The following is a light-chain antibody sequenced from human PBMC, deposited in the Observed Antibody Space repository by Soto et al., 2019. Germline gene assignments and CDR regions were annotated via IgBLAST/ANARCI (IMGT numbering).Light chain of an antibody. CDR1: SSNIGSNT. CDR3: AAWDDSLNGVV. Sequence: QSVLTQPPSASGTPGQRVTISCSGSSSNIGSNTVNWYQQLPGTAPKLLIYSNNQRPSGSPDRFSGSKSGTSASLAISGLQSEDEADYYCAAWDDSLNGVVFGGGTKLPVL. V-gene: IGLV1-44*01. CDR2: SNN. J-gene: IGLJ2*01.